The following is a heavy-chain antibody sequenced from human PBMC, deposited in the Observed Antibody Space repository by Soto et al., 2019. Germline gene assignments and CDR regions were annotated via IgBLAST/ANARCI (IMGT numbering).Heavy chain of an antibody. D-gene: IGHD3-3*01. CDR1: GYTFTSYD. CDR2: MNPNSGNT. V-gene: IGHV1-8*01. J-gene: IGHJ4*02. CDR3: ARGIPSLRFLEWLLFDY. Sequence: WASVKVSCKASGYTFTSYDINWLRQATGQGLEWMGWMNPNSGNTGYAQKFQGRVTMTRNTSISTAYMELNSLRSEDTAVYYCARGIPSLRFLEWLLFDYWGQGTLVTVSS.